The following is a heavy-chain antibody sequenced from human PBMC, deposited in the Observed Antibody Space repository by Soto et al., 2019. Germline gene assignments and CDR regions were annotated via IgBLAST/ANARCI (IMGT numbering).Heavy chain of an antibody. V-gene: IGHV4-4*07. D-gene: IGHD3-3*01. Sequence: SETLSLTCTVSGGSISNYFCNWIRQPPGKGLEWIGRIDNSGSTNYNPSLKSRITMSADTSKNQFSLKLNSVTAADTAVYYCARGGQAFWCGPFDPWGPGAPV. CDR2: IDNSGST. CDR1: GGSISNYF. J-gene: IGHJ5*02. CDR3: ARGGQAFWCGPFDP.